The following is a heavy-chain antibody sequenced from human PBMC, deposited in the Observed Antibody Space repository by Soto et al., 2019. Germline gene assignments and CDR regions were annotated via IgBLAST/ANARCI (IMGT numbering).Heavy chain of an antibody. J-gene: IGHJ5*02. V-gene: IGHV2-5*02. D-gene: IGHD3-10*01. Sequence: QITLKESGPTLVKPTQTLTLTCTFSGFSLSTSGVGVGWIRQPPGKALECLALIYWDDDKRYSPSLKSRLTITQDTSNNQVVLTMTNMDPVYTATYYCAHIPNYYQYSWFDPWGQGTLVTVSS. CDR2: IYWDDDK. CDR3: AHIPNYYQYSWFDP. CDR1: GFSLSTSGVG.